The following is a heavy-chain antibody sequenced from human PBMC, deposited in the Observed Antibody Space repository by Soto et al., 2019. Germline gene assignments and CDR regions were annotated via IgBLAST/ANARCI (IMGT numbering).Heavy chain of an antibody. CDR3: ATPSGSYPLTPIDY. D-gene: IGHD1-26*01. CDR2: IIPILGIA. V-gene: IGHV1-69*02. CDR1: GGTFSSYT. Sequence: QVQLVQSGAEVKKPGSSVKVSCKASGGTFSSYTISWVRQAPGQGLEWMGRIIPILGIANYAQKFQGRVTITADKSTSTAYMELSSPRSEDTAVYYCATPSGSYPLTPIDYWGQGTLVTVSS. J-gene: IGHJ4*02.